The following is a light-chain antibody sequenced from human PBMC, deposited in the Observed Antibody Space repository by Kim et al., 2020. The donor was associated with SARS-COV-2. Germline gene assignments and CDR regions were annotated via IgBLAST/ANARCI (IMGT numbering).Light chain of an antibody. CDR2: LKH. J-gene: IGLJ2*01. CDR3: NSRDSSGNHLV. Sequence: VALGQTVRITCQGDSLRNYYASWYQQKPGQAPVLVIYLKHNRPSGIPDRFSGSSSGNTASLTITGAQAEDEADYYCNSRDSSGNHLVFGGGTKLTVL. CDR1: SLRNYY. V-gene: IGLV3-19*01.